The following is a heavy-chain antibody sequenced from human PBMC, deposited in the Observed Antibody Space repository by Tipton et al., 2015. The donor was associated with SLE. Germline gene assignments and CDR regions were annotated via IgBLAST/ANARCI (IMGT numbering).Heavy chain of an antibody. V-gene: IGHV3-64*01. D-gene: IGHD2-2*01. CDR1: GITLRTYA. J-gene: IGHJ4*02. CDR2: ISSNGGST. Sequence: SLRLSCAASGITLRTYAMHWVRQVPGKGLEYVSGISSNGGSTDYAKSVKGRFTISRDNSKNTLYLQMGSLRSEDMGVYYGARPAHQDFGDSTSCYSVDYFDSWGQGTLVTVSS. CDR3: ARPAHQDFGDSTSCYSVDYFDS.